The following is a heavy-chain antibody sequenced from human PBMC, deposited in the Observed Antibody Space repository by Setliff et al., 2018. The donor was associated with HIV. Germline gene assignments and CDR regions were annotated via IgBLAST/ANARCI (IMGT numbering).Heavy chain of an antibody. J-gene: IGHJ1*01. CDR2: ISAYNGNT. Sequence: GASVKVSCKASGYIFTSYGISWVRQAPGQGLEWMGWISAYNGNTNYAQKFQGRVSMTIDTSTSKAYMGLRSLRPDDTAVYFRARDPSSGIYYDSSGQYFQNWGQGTLVTVSS. CDR1: GYIFTSYG. CDR3: ARDPSSGIYYDSSGQYFQN. V-gene: IGHV1-18*01. D-gene: IGHD3-22*01.